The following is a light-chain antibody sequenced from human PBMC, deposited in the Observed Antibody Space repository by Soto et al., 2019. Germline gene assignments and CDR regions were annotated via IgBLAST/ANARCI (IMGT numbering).Light chain of an antibody. V-gene: IGLV1-36*01. CDR2: YDD. CDR1: RSNIGDNA. CDR3: AAWDDSLNGVV. Sequence: QSVLTQPPSVSEAPWQRVTISCSGGRSNIGDNAVNWYQQLPGKAPRLLIYYDDLLPSGVSDRFSGSKFGTSASLAISGLQSEDEADYYCAAWDDSLNGVVFGGGTKLTVL. J-gene: IGLJ2*01.